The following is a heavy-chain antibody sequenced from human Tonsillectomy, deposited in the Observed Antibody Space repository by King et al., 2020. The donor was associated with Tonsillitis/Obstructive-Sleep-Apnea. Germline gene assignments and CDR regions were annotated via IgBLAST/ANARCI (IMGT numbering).Heavy chain of an antibody. D-gene: IGHD3-10*01. J-gene: IGHJ3*02. CDR2: ISGDGGST. CDR3: AKDKGYYGSGSYSYDAFDI. CDR1: GFTFDDYA. V-gene: IGHV3-43*02. Sequence: VQLVESGGGVVQPGGSLRLSCAASGFTFDDYAMHWVRQAPGKGLEWVSLISGDGGSTYYADSVKGRFTISRDNSKNSLYLQMNSLRTEDTDLYYCAKDKGYYGSGSYSYDAFDIWGQGTMVTVSS.